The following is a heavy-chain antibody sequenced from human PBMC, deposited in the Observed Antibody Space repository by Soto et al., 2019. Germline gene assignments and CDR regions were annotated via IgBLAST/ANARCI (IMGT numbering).Heavy chain of an antibody. CDR1: GFTVSSNY. J-gene: IGHJ4*02. D-gene: IGHD3-10*01. V-gene: IGHV3-66*04. Sequence: EVQLVESGGGLVQPGGSLRLSCAASGFTVSSNYMSWVRQAPGKGLEWVSVIYSGGSTYYADSVKGRFTISRDNSKNTLYLQMNSLRAEDTAVYYCARLGAYSSGSYEDYWGQGTLVTVSS. CDR3: ARLGAYSSGSYEDY. CDR2: IYSGGST.